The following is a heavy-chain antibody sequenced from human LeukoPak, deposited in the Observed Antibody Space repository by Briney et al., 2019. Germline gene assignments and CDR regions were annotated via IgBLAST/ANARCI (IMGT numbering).Heavy chain of an antibody. V-gene: IGHV3-30*18. Sequence: GGSLRLSCAASGFTFSSYSMNWVRQAPGKGLEWVAVISYDGSNKYYADSVKGRFTISRDNSKNTLYLQMNSLRAEDTAVYYCAKAGSGSYYNSWFDPWGQGTLVTVSS. D-gene: IGHD3-10*01. CDR1: GFTFSSYS. CDR3: AKAGSGSYYNSWFDP. J-gene: IGHJ5*02. CDR2: ISYDGSNK.